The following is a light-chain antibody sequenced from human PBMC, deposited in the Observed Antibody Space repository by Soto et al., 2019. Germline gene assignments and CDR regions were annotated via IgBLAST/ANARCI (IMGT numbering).Light chain of an antibody. CDR2: GAS. CDR3: QQYSSSPIT. V-gene: IGKV3-15*01. CDR1: QSVGSN. J-gene: IGKJ5*01. Sequence: EIVITQSPATLSKSPGERATLSCRASQSVGSNLAWYQQKPGQAPSLLIYGASTRATGTPARFSGSGSGTDFTLTISRLEPEDFAVYYCQQYSSSPITFGPGTRLEI.